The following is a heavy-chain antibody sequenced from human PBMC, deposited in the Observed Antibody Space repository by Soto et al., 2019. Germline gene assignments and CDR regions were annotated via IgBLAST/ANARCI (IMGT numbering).Heavy chain of an antibody. CDR1: GDSINNTYW. CDR2: IYHTGGR. J-gene: IGHJ6*02. CDR3: ARAVYCTTANCCVDFHYYDFDV. Sequence: QVQLQQSGPGLVKPSGTLSLTCFVSGDSINNTYWWSWVRQAPEKGLEWIGEIYHTGGRNYMPSLWGRLTLSVDTSKNHFSLELTSVTAADTAVYYCARAVYCTTANCCVDFHYYDFDVWGQGTAVTVSS. D-gene: IGHD2-2*01. V-gene: IGHV4-4*02.